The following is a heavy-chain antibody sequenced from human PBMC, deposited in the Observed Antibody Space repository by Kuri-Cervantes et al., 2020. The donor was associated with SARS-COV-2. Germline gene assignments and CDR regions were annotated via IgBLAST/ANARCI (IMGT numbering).Heavy chain of an antibody. Sequence: GESLKISCAASGFTVSSNYMSWVRQAPGKGLEWVSYISSSSSTIYYADSVKGRFTISRDNAKNSLYLQMNSLRAEDTAVYYCARTDFWSGYYVDYWGQGTLVTVSS. D-gene: IGHD3-3*01. J-gene: IGHJ4*02. V-gene: IGHV3-48*04. CDR1: GFTVSSNY. CDR2: ISSSSSTI. CDR3: ARTDFWSGYYVDY.